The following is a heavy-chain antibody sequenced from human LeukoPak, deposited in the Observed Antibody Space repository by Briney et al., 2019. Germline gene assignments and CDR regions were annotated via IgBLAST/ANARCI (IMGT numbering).Heavy chain of an antibody. D-gene: IGHD1-26*01. CDR1: GFTFSSYW. Sequence: GGSLRLSCAVSGFTFSSYWMTWVRQAPGKGLEWVAKIKEDGSEKYYVGPVKGRFTVSRDNVKNSLFLQMNSLRAEDTAAYYCARLHSAIYYGDAFDIWGQGTMVTVSS. CDR3: ARLHSAIYYGDAFDI. CDR2: IKEDGSEK. J-gene: IGHJ3*02. V-gene: IGHV3-7*03.